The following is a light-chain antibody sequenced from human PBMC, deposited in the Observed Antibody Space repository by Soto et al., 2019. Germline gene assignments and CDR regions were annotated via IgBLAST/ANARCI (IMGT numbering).Light chain of an antibody. CDR3: SSYAGSNPVL. CDR1: SSDVGGYNY. CDR2: EVS. J-gene: IGLJ2*01. Sequence: SALTQPPSASGSPGQSVTISCTGTSSDVGGYNYVSWYQQHPGKAPKLIIYEVSGRPSGVPDRFSGSKSGNTASLTVSGVQAEDEADYYCSSYAGSNPVLFGGGTQLTVL. V-gene: IGLV2-8*01.